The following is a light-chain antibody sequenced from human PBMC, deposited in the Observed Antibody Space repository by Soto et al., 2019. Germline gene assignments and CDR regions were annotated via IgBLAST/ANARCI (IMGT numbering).Light chain of an antibody. V-gene: IGKV3-11*01. CDR2: DAS. Sequence: EIVLTQSPATLSLSPGERATLSCRASQSVSSYLAWYQQKPGQAPRLLIYDASNRATGIPARFSGSGSGTDLTLTISSLEPEDFAVYYCQQRITWPPTFGGGTKVEIK. J-gene: IGKJ4*01. CDR3: QQRITWPPT. CDR1: QSVSSY.